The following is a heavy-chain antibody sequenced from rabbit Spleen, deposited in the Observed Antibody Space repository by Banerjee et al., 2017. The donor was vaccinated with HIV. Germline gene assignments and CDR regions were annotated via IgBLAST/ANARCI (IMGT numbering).Heavy chain of an antibody. D-gene: IGHD4-1*01. CDR3: ARSGYVGWGGDGDLTGNKL. V-gene: IGHV1S40*01. CDR1: GVSFSSSSY. CDR2: IDSGSSGFT. J-gene: IGHJ3*01. Sequence: QSLEESGGDLVKPGASLTLTCTASGVSFSSSSYMCWVRQAPGKGLEWIACIDSGSSGFTYFATWAKGRFTCSKTSSTTVTLQMTSLTAADTATYFCARSGYVGWGGDGDLTGNKLWGQGTLVTVS.